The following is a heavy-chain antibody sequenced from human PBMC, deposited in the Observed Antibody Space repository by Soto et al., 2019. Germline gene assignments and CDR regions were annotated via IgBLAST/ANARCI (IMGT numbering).Heavy chain of an antibody. J-gene: IGHJ6*02. CDR1: GYTFISYY. CDR3: ASLVPAASPPDYYGMGV. D-gene: IGHD2-2*01. V-gene: IGHV1-46*01. CDR2: INPSGGST. Sequence: GASVKVSCKASGYTFISYYMHWVRQAPGQGLEWMGIINPSGGSTSCAQRFQGRVTMTRDTSTSTVYMQLSSLRSEDTAVYYCASLVPAASPPDYYGMGVWGQGPTVTVSS.